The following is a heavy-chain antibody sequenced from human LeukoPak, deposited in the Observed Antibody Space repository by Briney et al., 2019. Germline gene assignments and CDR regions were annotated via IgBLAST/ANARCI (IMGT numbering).Heavy chain of an antibody. D-gene: IGHD4-17*01. CDR2: IYYSGST. CDR1: GGSISSGGYY. J-gene: IGHJ4*02. V-gene: IGHV4-31*03. CDR3: ARDSLGGVTTSCSV. Sequence: SQTLSLTCTVSGGSISSGGYYWSWIRQHPGKGLERIGYIYYSGSTYYNPSLKSRVTISVDTYKNQFSLKLSSVTAADTAVYYCARDSLGGVTTSCSVWGQGTLVTVSS.